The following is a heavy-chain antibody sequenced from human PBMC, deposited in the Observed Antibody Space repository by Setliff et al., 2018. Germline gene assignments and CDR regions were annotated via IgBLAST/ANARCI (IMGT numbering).Heavy chain of an antibody. Sequence: PGESLKISCAASGFTFSSYWMHWVRQDPGKGLVWVSHVNDDGSSAMYADSVKGRFTMSRDNAKNTLYLQMNSLRAEDTAVYYCARAYYGTVNGYSSYYGLDVWGQGTTVTVSS. D-gene: IGHD3-9*01. J-gene: IGHJ6*02. CDR3: ARAYYGTVNGYSSYYGLDV. V-gene: IGHV3-74*03. CDR1: GFTFSSYW. CDR2: VNDDGSSA.